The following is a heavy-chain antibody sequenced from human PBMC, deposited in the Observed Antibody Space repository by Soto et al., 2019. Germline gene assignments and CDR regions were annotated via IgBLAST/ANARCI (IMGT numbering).Heavy chain of an antibody. CDR1: GFTFKNAW. Sequence: EVQLVESGGGLGEPRGSLRLSCEASGFTFKNAWMSWLRQAPGRGLEWVGRIISNSDGGTAEYAAPVNGRFTISRDDSKNTLYLQMNSLKTEDTAVYYCTTDEGVSRSFYNFDYWGQGALVTVSS. CDR2: IISNSDGGTA. V-gene: IGHV3-15*07. J-gene: IGHJ4*02. CDR3: TTDEGVSRSFYNFDY. D-gene: IGHD2-15*01.